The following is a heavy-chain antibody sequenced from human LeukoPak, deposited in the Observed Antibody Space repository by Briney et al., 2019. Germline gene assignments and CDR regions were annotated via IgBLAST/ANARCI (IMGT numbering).Heavy chain of an antibody. Sequence: ASVKVSCKASGYTFTSYDINWMRQATGQGLEWMGWMNPNSGNTGYAQKFQGRVTITRNTSISTAYMELSSLRSEDTAVYYCATQGGSYSYYYYMDVWGKGTTVTVSS. J-gene: IGHJ6*03. CDR1: GYTFTSYD. V-gene: IGHV1-8*03. CDR3: ATQGGSYSYYYYMDV. CDR2: MNPNSGNT. D-gene: IGHD1-26*01.